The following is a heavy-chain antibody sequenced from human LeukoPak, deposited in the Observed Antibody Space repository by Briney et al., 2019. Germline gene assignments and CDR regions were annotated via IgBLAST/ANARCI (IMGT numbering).Heavy chain of an antibody. D-gene: IGHD1-26*01. V-gene: IGHV1-18*01. Sequence: ASVKVSCKASGYTFTSYGISWVRQAPGQGLEWMGWISAYNGNTNYAQKLQGRVTMTTDTSTSTAYMELRSLGSDDTAVYYCATAPVGTKEGKEGLFDYWGQGTLVTVSS. J-gene: IGHJ4*02. CDR1: GYTFTSYG. CDR3: ATAPVGTKEGKEGLFDY. CDR2: ISAYNGNT.